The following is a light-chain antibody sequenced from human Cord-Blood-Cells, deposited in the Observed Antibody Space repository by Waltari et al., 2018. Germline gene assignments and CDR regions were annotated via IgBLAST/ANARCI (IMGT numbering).Light chain of an antibody. Sequence: QSALPQPASVSGSPGQSITLSCTGTSRDVGSYNLVSWYQQHPGKAPKLMIYEGSKRPSGVSNRFSGSKSGNTASLTISGLQAEDEADYYCCSYAGSSNWVFGGGTKLTVL. V-gene: IGLV2-23*01. J-gene: IGLJ3*02. CDR2: EGS. CDR3: CSYAGSSNWV. CDR1: SRDVGSYNL.